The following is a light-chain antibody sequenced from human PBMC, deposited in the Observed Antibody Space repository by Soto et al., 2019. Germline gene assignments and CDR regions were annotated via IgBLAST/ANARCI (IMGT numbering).Light chain of an antibody. Sequence: VMTQSPATLSVSPGEGATLSCRASQSVGNNLAWYQQKPGQPPRLLIYGASSRATGIPDRFSGSGSGTDFTLTISRLEPEDFAVYYCQQFGASLTWTFGQGTKVDIK. J-gene: IGKJ1*01. V-gene: IGKV3-20*01. CDR1: QSVGNN. CDR3: QQFGASLTWT. CDR2: GAS.